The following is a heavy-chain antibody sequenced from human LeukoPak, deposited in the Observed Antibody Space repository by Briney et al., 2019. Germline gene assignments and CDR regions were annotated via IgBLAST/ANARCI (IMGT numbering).Heavy chain of an antibody. CDR2: IYYSGTT. Sequence: PSGTLSLTCTVSGGSISIFYWSWIRQPPGKGLEWIGDIYYSGTTNYNPSLKSRVTISLDTSKNQFSLRLSSVTAADTAVYYCARIDAVAATPTSFDYWGQGTLVTVSS. D-gene: IGHD6-19*01. V-gene: IGHV4-59*01. CDR3: ARIDAVAATPTSFDY. J-gene: IGHJ4*02. CDR1: GGSISIFY.